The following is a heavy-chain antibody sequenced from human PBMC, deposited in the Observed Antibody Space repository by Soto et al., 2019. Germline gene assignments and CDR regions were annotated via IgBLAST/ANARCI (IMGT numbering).Heavy chain of an antibody. CDR2: ISSSSSTI. J-gene: IGHJ6*02. D-gene: IGHD3-16*01. V-gene: IGHV3-48*02. CDR1: GFTFSSYS. Sequence: GGSLRLSCAASGFTFSSYSMNWVRQAPGKGLEWVSYISSSSSTIYYADSVKGRFTISRDNAKNSLYLQMNSLRDEDTAVYYCARDVPVWSYYYYYGMDVWGQGTTVTVSS. CDR3: ARDVPVWSYYYYYGMDV.